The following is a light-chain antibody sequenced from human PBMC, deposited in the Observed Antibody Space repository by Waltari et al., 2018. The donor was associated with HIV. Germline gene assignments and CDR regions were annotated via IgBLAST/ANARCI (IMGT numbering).Light chain of an antibody. V-gene: IGLV1-40*01. Sequence: QSALTQPPSVSGAPGQRVTISCTGNRSNIGAGYFVHWYQHLPGTAPNLLVYSDINRPSGVPDRVSGSKSGTSASLVITGLQAEDEADYYCQSYDSSLRASVFGGGTKLTVL. J-gene: IGLJ2*01. CDR3: QSYDSSLRASV. CDR2: SDI. CDR1: RSNIGAGYF.